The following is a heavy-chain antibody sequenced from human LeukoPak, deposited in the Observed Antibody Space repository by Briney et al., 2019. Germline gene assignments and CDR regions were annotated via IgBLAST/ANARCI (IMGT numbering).Heavy chain of an antibody. CDR2: INPNSGGT. V-gene: IGHV1-2*06. D-gene: IGHD3-3*01. J-gene: IGHJ5*02. CDR3: ARDNYDFWSGYGHGPFDP. Sequence: ASVKVSCKASGYTFTGYYMHWVRQAPGQGLEWMGRINPNSGGTNYAQKFQGRVTMTRDTSISTAYMELSRLRSDDTAVYYCARDNYDFWSGYGHGPFDPWGQGTLVTVSS. CDR1: GYTFTGYY.